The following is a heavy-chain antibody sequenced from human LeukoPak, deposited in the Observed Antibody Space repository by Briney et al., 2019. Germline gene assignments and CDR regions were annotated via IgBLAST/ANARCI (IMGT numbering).Heavy chain of an antibody. Sequence: ASVKVSCKASGGTFSSYAISWVRQAPGQGLEWMGGIIPIFGTANYAQKFQGRVTITADESTSTAYMELSSLRSEDTAVYYCARGVGHIGPTDIDYWGQGTLVTVSS. V-gene: IGHV1-69*13. D-gene: IGHD2-21*01. CDR3: ARGVGHIGPTDIDY. CDR2: IIPIFGTA. CDR1: GGTFSSYA. J-gene: IGHJ4*02.